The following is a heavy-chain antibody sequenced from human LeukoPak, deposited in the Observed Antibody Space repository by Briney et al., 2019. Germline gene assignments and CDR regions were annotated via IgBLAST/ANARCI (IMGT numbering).Heavy chain of an antibody. CDR1: GYTFTSYD. D-gene: IGHD1-26*01. J-gene: IGHJ4*02. CDR3: ARGLLGVGATYLYYFDY. Sequence: GASVKVSCKASGYTFTSYDINWVRQATGQGLEWMGWMNPNSGNTGYAQKFQGRVTMTRNTSISTAYMELSSLGSEDTAVYYCARGLLGVGATYLYYFDYWGQGTLVTVSS. V-gene: IGHV1-8*01. CDR2: MNPNSGNT.